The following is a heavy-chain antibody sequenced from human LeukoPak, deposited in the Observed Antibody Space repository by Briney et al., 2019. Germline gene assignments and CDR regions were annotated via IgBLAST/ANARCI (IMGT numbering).Heavy chain of an antibody. J-gene: IGHJ4*02. CDR2: ISSSGSTI. CDR3: AKVYVGSWYAYDH. Sequence: QPGGSLRLSCAASGFTFSSYEMNWVRQAPGKGLEWVSYISSSGSTIYYADSVKGRFTISRDNRRNSLYLHMNSLRTEDTALYFCAKVYVGSWYAYDHWGQGTLVTVSS. V-gene: IGHV3-48*03. D-gene: IGHD6-13*01. CDR1: GFTFSSYE.